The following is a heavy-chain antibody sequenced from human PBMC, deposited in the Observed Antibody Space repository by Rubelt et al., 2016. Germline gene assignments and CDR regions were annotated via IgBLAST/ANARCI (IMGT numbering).Heavy chain of an antibody. V-gene: IGHV1-18*01. D-gene: IGHD3-22*01. CDR3: ARVEYYYDSSGYSDY. CDR2: INPNSGGT. Sequence: APGQGLEWMGRINPNSGGTNYAQKLQGRVTMTTDTSTGTAYMELRSLRSDDTAVYYCARVEYYYDSSGYSDYWGQGTLVTVSS. J-gene: IGHJ4*02.